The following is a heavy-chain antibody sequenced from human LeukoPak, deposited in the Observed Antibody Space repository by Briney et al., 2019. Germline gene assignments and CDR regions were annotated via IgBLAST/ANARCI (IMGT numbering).Heavy chain of an antibody. CDR2: IIPIFDTA. CDR3: ARGLYYDFWSGYYGHYYGMDV. J-gene: IGHJ6*02. CDR1: GGTFSSYS. D-gene: IGHD3-3*01. Sequence: GASVKVSCKASGGTFSSYSISWVRQAPGQGLEWMGGIIPIFDTADYAQKFQGRVTITADESTSTAYMELSSLRSEDTAVFYCARGLYYDFWSGYYGHYYGMDVWGQGTTVTVSS. V-gene: IGHV1-69*01.